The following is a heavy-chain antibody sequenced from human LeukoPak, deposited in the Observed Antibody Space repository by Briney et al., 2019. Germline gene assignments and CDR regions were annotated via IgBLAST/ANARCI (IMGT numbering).Heavy chain of an antibody. CDR1: CGSISSFY. D-gene: IGHD1-26*01. J-gene: IGHJ4*02. CDR3: ARGDPSGRPGIAFDY. V-gene: IGHV4-59*01. Sequence: SETLSLTCTVSCGSISSFYLTWIRQPPGKGLEWIAHFHDSEGNKYNPSLKSRAAISEDTSKNQFSLMVNSVTAADTAVYYCARGDPSGRPGIAFDYWGQGTLVTVSS. CDR2: FHDSEGN.